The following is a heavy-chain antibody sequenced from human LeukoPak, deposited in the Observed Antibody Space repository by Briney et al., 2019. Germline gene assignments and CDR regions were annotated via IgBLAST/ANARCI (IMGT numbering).Heavy chain of an antibody. CDR1: GFIFDNYA. J-gene: IGHJ4*02. Sequence: GGSLRLSCAAPGFIFDNYAIHWVRQAPGKGLEWVSLISGDGGSTFYADSVRGRFTISRDNTRKSLTLQMSSLRSEDTALYYCARESETSGWYDYWGQGTLVTVSS. CDR2: ISGDGGST. V-gene: IGHV3-43*02. D-gene: IGHD6-19*01. CDR3: ARESETSGWYDY.